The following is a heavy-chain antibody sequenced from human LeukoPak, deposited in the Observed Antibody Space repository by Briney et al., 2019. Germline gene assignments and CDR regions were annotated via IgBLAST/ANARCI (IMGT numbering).Heavy chain of an antibody. CDR2: TSAYNGNT. Sequence: ASVKVSCKVSGHTLTRYGISWVRQAPGQGLEWMGWTSAYNGNTNYAQKLQGRVTMTIDTSTSTAYMELRSLRSDDTAVYYCARGDLTVTTVYYGMDVWGQGTTVTVSS. V-gene: IGHV1-18*01. J-gene: IGHJ6*02. CDR1: GHTLTRYG. D-gene: IGHD4-17*01. CDR3: ARGDLTVTTVYYGMDV.